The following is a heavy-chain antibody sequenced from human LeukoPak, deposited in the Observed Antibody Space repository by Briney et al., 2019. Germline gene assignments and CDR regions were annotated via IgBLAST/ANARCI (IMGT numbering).Heavy chain of an antibody. Sequence: ASVKVSCKASGYTFTGYYMHWVRQAPGQGLEWMGWINPNSGGTNYAQKFQGRVTMTRDTSISTAYMELSRLRSDDTAVYYCARDLGLFIIRSWPTSHFDYWXXGTLVTVSS. D-gene: IGHD3/OR15-3a*01. CDR1: GYTFTGYY. CDR2: INPNSGGT. CDR3: ARDLGLFIIRSWPTSHFDY. J-gene: IGHJ4*01. V-gene: IGHV1-2*02.